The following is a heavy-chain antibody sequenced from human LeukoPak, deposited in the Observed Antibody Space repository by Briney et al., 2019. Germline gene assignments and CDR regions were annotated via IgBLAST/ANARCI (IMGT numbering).Heavy chain of an antibody. J-gene: IGHJ4*02. CDR1: GFTFDDYA. CDR3: AKGYRKGRWLPLDY. V-gene: IGHV3-9*01. D-gene: IGHD5-24*01. Sequence: GRSLRLSCAASGFTFDDYAMRWVRQAPGKGLEWVSGISWNSGSIGYADSVKGRFTISRDNAKNSLYLQMNSLRAEDTALYYCAKGYRKGRWLPLDYWGQGTLVTVSS. CDR2: ISWNSGSI.